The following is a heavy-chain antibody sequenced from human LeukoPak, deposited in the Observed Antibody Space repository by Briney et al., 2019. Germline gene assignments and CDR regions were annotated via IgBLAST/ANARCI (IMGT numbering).Heavy chain of an antibody. D-gene: IGHD3-9*01. CDR1: GFLFSRFS. CDR2: ISNTGDHI. Sequence: GGSLRLSCAASGFLFSRFSMNWVRQAPGRGLEWVSSISNTGDHIYYADSLRGRFTISRDNAKNSLFLQMDSLRVDDTAVYYCARDIPTGYHDYWGQGTLVTVSS. CDR3: ARDIPTGYHDY. V-gene: IGHV3-21*01. J-gene: IGHJ4*02.